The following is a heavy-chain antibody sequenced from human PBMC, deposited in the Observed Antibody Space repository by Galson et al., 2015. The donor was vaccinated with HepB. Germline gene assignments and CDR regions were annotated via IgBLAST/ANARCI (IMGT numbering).Heavy chain of an antibody. V-gene: IGHV3-48*01. CDR2: ISSSSSTI. Sequence: SLRLSCAASGFTFSSYSMNWVRQAPGKGLEWVSYISSSSSTIYYADSVKGRFTISRDNAKNSLYLQMNSLRAEDTAVYYCARVYCTGGVCPNDLWGRGTLVTVSS. D-gene: IGHD2-8*02. CDR1: GFTFSSYS. J-gene: IGHJ2*01. CDR3: ARVYCTGGVCPNDL.